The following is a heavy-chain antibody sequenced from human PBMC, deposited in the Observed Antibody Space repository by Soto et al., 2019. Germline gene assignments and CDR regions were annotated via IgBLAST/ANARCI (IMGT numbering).Heavy chain of an antibody. CDR1: GGSISSSSYY. CDR3: ASLDDYGDYGFDY. CDR2: IYYSGST. J-gene: IGHJ4*02. D-gene: IGHD4-17*01. Sequence: PSETLSLTCTVSGGSISSSSYYWGWIRQPPGKGLEWIGSIYYSGSTYYNPSLKSRVTISVDTSKNQFSLKLSSVTAADTAVYYCASLDDYGDYGFDYWGQGTLVTVSS. V-gene: IGHV4-39*01.